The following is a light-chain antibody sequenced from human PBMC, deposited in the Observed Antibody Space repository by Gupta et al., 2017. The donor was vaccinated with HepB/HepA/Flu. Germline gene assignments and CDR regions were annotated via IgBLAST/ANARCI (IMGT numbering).Light chain of an antibody. CDR3: QQGSNWPT. CDR1: QRVSSY. Sequence: EIVLTQSPATLSFSPGERATLCCRASQRVSSYLAWYQQKPGQAPRLLIYDASNRATGIPARFSGSGSGTDFTLTISSLEPEDVAVYYCQQGSNWPTFGQGTKVEIK. CDR2: DAS. V-gene: IGKV3-11*01. J-gene: IGKJ1*01.